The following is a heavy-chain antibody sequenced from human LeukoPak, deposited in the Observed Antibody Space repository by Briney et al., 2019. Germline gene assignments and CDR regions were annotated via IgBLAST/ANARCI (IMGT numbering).Heavy chain of an antibody. D-gene: IGHD3-10*01. CDR3: AKDSYGSGSYRNIY. CDR1: GFTFSSYA. J-gene: IGHJ4*02. CDR2: ISGSGGST. V-gene: IGHV3-23*01. Sequence: GGSLRLSCAASGFTFSSYAMSWVRQAPGKGLEWVSAISGSGGSTYYADSVKGRFTISRDNSKNTLYLQINSLRAEDTAVYYCAKDSYGSGSYRNIYWGQGTLVTVSS.